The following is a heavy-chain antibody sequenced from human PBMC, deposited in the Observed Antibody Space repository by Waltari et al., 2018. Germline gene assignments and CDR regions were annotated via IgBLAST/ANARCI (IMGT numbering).Heavy chain of an antibody. CDR1: GFTVRRRY. CDR3: ARDLGYSSSWGY. D-gene: IGHD6-13*01. CDR2: IYSSGTT. V-gene: IGHV3-53*01. Sequence: EVQLVESGGYLIQPGGSLSLTCAASGFTVRRRYMSRVRQAPGKGLEWVSLIYSSGTTYYIDSVKVRFTISRDISKNTLYLQMNSLRAEDTAVYYCARDLGYSSSWGYWGQGTLVTVSS. J-gene: IGHJ4*02.